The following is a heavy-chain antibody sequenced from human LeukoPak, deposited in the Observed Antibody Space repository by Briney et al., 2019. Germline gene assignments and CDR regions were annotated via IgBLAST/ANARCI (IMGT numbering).Heavy chain of an antibody. CDR3: ARLASSGWSHCDY. CDR1: GGSISGYY. Sequence: SETLSLTCTVSGGSISGYYWSWIRQPPGKGPEWIGYIYYSGSTNYNPSLKSRVTISVDTSKNQFSLKMNFVTAADTAVYYCARLASSGWSHCDYWGQGTLVTVSS. J-gene: IGHJ4*02. CDR2: IYYSGST. D-gene: IGHD6-19*01. V-gene: IGHV4-59*08.